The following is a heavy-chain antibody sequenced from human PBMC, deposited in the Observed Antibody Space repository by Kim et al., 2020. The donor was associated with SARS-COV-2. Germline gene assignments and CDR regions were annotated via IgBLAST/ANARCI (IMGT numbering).Heavy chain of an antibody. CDR1: GYTFTSYY. V-gene: IGHV1-46*01. CDR3: ARDLPNTYYYDSSGYYPHRYYYYGMDV. Sequence: ASVKVSCKASGYTFTSYYMHWVRQAPGQGLEWMGIINPSGGSTSYAQKFQGRVTMTRDTSTSTVYMELSSLRSEDTAVYYCARDLPNTYYYDSSGYYPHRYYYYGMDVWGQGTTVTVSS. D-gene: IGHD3-22*01. CDR2: INPSGGST. J-gene: IGHJ6*02.